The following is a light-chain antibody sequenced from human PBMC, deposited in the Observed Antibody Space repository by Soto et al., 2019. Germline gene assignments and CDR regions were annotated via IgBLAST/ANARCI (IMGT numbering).Light chain of an antibody. J-gene: IGLJ2*01. CDR1: SSDVGGYNY. CDR2: EVS. Sequence: QSALTQPASVSGSPGQSIAIYCTGTSSDVGGYNYVSWYQQHPGKAPKLMIYEVSNRPSGVSNRFSGSKSGNTASMTISGPQDEDEADYYCSSYTASNTLVFGGGTKLTVL. V-gene: IGLV2-14*03. CDR3: SSYTASNTLV.